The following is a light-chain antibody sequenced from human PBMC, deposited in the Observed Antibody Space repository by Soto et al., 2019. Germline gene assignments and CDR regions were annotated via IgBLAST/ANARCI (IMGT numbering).Light chain of an antibody. V-gene: IGKV1-5*03. CDR3: QQYTSYWWT. CDR2: KAS. J-gene: IGKJ1*01. Sequence: DIQMTQSPSTLSASLGDRVTITCRASQSISSWLAWYQQKPGKAPKLLIHKASSLESGVPSRFSGSESGTEFTLTISSLQPDDFATYYCQQYTSYWWTFGQGTKVEIK. CDR1: QSISSW.